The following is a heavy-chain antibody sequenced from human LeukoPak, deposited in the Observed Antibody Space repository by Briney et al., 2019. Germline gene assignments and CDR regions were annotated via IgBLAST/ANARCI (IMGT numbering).Heavy chain of an antibody. Sequence: PSETLSLTCTASGGSISSYHWSWIRQPPGKGLEWIGYIYHSGSTNDNPSLKSRVTISVDTSKNQFSLRLSSVTAADTAVYYCARSLGGRLDHFDYWGQGTLVTVSS. V-gene: IGHV4-59*08. D-gene: IGHD3-16*01. CDR2: IYHSGST. J-gene: IGHJ4*02. CDR1: GGSISSYH. CDR3: ARSLGGRLDHFDY.